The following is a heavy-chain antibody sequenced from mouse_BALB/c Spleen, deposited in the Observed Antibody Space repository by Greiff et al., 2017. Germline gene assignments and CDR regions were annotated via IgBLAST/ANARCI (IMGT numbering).Heavy chain of an antibody. CDR2: IYPGNSDT. V-gene: IGHV1-5*01. CDR3: TKEAGFAY. J-gene: IGHJ3*01. Sequence: VQLQQSGTVLARPGASVKMSCKASGYTFTSYWMHWVKQRPGQGLEWIGAIYPGNSDTSYNQKFKGEAKLTAVTSTSTAYMELSSLTNEDSAVYYCTKEAGFAYWGQGTLVTVSA. CDR1: GYTFTSYW.